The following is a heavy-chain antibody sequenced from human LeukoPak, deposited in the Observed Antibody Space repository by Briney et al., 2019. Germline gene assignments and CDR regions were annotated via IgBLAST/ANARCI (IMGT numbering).Heavy chain of an antibody. CDR2: IYYSGST. Sequence: SETLSLTCTVSGGSISSSSYYWGWIRQPPGKGLEWIGSIYYSGSTYYNPSLKSRVTISVDTSKNQFSLKLSSVTAADTAVYYCASMGIVVLTDAFDIWGQGTMVTVSS. J-gene: IGHJ3*02. D-gene: IGHD3-22*01. CDR3: ASMGIVVLTDAFDI. CDR1: GGSISSSSYY. V-gene: IGHV4-39*01.